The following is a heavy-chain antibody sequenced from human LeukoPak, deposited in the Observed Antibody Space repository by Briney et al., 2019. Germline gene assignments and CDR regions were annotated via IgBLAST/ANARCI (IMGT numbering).Heavy chain of an antibody. Sequence: GESLKISCKGSGYSFTSYWIGWVRQMPGKGLEWRGIIYPGDSDTRYSPSFQGQVTISADKSISTAYLQWSSLKASDTAMYYCPRQVASADYGDYFDYWGQGTLVTVSS. CDR1: GYSFTSYW. D-gene: IGHD4-17*01. CDR2: IYPGDSDT. CDR3: PRQVASADYGDYFDY. V-gene: IGHV5-51*01. J-gene: IGHJ4*02.